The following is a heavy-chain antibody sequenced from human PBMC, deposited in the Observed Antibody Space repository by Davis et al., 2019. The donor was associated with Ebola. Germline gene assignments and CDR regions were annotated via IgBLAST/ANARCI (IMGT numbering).Heavy chain of an antibody. J-gene: IGHJ4*02. CDR1: GFTFSSYW. V-gene: IGHV3-7*01. CDR3: ARGGYVQPFDY. CDR2: IKQDGSEK. D-gene: IGHD3-16*01. Sequence: GESLKISCAASGFTFSSYWMSWVRQAPGKGLEWVANIKQDGSEKYYVDSVKGRFTISRDNAKNSLYLQMNSLRAEDTAVYYCARGGYVQPFDYWGQGTLVTVSS.